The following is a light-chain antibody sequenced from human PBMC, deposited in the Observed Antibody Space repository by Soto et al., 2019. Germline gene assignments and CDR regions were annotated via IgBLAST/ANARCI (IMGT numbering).Light chain of an antibody. J-gene: IGKJ1*01. V-gene: IGKV3-20*01. CDR3: RHYINSQWT. CDR1: QSVSSTY. Sequence: EIVLTQSPGTLSLSPGERATLSCRAGQSVSSTYLDWYQQKPGQAPRLLIYGASSRATGIPDRFSGSASGPDFTLTISKLEPEDFAVYYCRHYINSQWTFGQGTKVEIK. CDR2: GAS.